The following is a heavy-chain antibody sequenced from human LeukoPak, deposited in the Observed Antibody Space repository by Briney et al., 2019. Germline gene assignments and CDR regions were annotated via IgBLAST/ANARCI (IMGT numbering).Heavy chain of an antibody. CDR2: IYYSGST. J-gene: IGHJ4*02. Sequence: AGGSLRLSCAASGFTFSSYAMSWVRQPPGKGLEWIGSIYYSGSTYYNPSLKSRITISVDTSKNQFSLKLSSVTAADTAVYYCARHRASAVATHFDYWGQGTLVTVSS. CDR3: ARHRASAVATHFDY. V-gene: IGHV4-39*01. D-gene: IGHD6-19*01. CDR1: GFTFSSYA.